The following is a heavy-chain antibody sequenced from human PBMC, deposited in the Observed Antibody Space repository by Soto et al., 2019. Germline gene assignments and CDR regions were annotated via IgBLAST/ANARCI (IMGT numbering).Heavy chain of an antibody. V-gene: IGHV1-69*13. CDR3: ARGKLYYDSSGYNSYYYGMDV. D-gene: IGHD3-22*01. Sequence: SAKVSCKASGGTFSSYAISWVRQAPGQGLEWMGGIIPIFGTANYAQKFQGRVTITADESTSTAYMELSSLRSEDTAVYYCARGKLYYDSSGYNSYYYGMDVWGQGTTVTVSS. CDR1: GGTFSSYA. CDR2: IIPIFGTA. J-gene: IGHJ6*02.